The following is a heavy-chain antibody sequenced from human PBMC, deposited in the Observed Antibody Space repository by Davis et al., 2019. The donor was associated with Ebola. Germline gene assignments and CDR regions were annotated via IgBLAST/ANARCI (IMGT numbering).Heavy chain of an antibody. V-gene: IGHV3-9*01. D-gene: IGHD6-13*01. J-gene: IGHJ6*02. CDR1: GFTFDDYA. Sequence: SLKISCAASGFTFDDYAMHWVRQAPGKGLEWVSGISWNSGSIGYADSVKGRFTISRDNAKNSLYLQMNSLRAEDTALYYCAKDAAAGTFYYYGMDVWGQGTTVTVSS. CDR2: ISWNSGSI. CDR3: AKDAAAGTFYYYGMDV.